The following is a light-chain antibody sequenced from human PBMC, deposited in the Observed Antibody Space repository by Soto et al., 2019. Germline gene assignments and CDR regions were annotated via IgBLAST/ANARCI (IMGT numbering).Light chain of an antibody. J-gene: IGKJ3*01. CDR3: QHYGTSPLFI. CDR2: GAS. V-gene: IGKV3-20*01. Sequence: EIVLTQSPGTLSLSPGERATLSCRASQSVSSSYLAWYQQKPGQAPRLLIYGASSRATGIPDRFSGSGSGTDFTLTISRLEPEDFAVYYCQHYGTSPLFIFGTGTIVDIK. CDR1: QSVSSSY.